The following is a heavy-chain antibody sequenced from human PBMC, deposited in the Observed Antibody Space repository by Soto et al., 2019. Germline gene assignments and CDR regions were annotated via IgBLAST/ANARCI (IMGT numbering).Heavy chain of an antibody. Sequence: SVKVSCKASGGTFSSYAISWVRQAPGQGLEWMGGIIPIFGTANYAQKFQGRVTITADESTSTAYMELSSLRSEDTAVYYCAITYYYDSSGYYGMDVWGQGTTVTVSS. V-gene: IGHV1-69*13. CDR2: IIPIFGTA. CDR3: AITYYYDSSGYYGMDV. CDR1: GGTFSSYA. J-gene: IGHJ6*02. D-gene: IGHD3-22*01.